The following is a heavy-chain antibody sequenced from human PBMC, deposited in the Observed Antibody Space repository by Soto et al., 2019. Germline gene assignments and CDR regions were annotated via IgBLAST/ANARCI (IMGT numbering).Heavy chain of an antibody. CDR2: MSPDGSDT. J-gene: IGHJ3*01. Sequence: EVQLVESGGGLVQPGGSLRLSCAASGFTFTSHWLHWVRQAPGEGLVWVSRMSPDGSDTKFADSVKGRFTISRDNAKSTLYLDMYSLRAEDTGVYYCARQKTKVYSAFDPWGQGTMVTVSS. V-gene: IGHV3-74*03. CDR1: GFTFTSHW. D-gene: IGHD6-6*01. CDR3: ARQKTKVYSAFDP.